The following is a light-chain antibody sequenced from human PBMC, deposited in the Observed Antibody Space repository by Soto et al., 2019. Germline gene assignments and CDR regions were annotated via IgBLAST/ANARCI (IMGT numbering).Light chain of an antibody. V-gene: IGLV1-40*01. Sequence: QAVLTQPPSVSGAPGQRVTISCTGSSSNIGAGYDVHWYQQLPGTAPKLLIYDDSKRPSGVPDRFSGSKSGTTASLTISGLQAEDEADYYCCSYAGSYTYVFGTGTKVTVL. CDR1: SSNIGAGYD. CDR2: DDS. J-gene: IGLJ1*01. CDR3: CSYAGSYTYV.